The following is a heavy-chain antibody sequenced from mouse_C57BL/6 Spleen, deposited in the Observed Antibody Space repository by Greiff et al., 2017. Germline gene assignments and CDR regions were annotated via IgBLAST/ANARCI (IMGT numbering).Heavy chain of an antibody. CDR3: AREGRWDFDV. V-gene: IGHV5-16*01. D-gene: IGHD3-3*01. J-gene: IGHJ1*03. CDR2: INYDGSST. Sequence: GLVQPGSSMKLSCTASGFTFSDYYMAWVRQVPEKGLEWVANINYDGSSTYYLDSLKSRFIISRDNAKNILYLQMSSLKSEDTATYYCAREGRWDFDVWGTGTTVTVSS. CDR1: GFTFSDYY.